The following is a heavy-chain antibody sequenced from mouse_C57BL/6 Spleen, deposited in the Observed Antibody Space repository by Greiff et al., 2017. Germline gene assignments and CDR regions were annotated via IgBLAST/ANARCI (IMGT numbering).Heavy chain of an antibody. D-gene: IGHD4-1*01. CDR2: INPSNGGT. J-gene: IGHJ1*03. CDR1: GYTFTSYW. V-gene: IGHV1-53*01. Sequence: QVLLQQPGTELVKPGASVKLSCKASGYTFTSYWMHWVKQRPGQGLEWSGNINPSNGGTNYQEKFKSKATLAVDKSSSTAYMQLSSLTSEDSAVYYCAKNWEGRDWYFDVWGTGTTVTVSS. CDR3: AKNWEGRDWYFDV.